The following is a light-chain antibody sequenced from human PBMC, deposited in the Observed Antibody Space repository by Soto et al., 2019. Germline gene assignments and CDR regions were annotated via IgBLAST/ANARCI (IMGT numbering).Light chain of an antibody. CDR1: SSDVGAYNY. CDR2: EVS. CDR3: TSYTGHTTLEV. J-gene: IGLJ2*01. Sequence: QSVLTQPASVSGSPGQSITMSCTGTSSDVGAYNYVSWYQQHPGKAPKLIIYEVSNRPSGVSNRFSGSKSGNTASLTISGLQAEDEADYYCTSYTGHTTLEVFGGGTKLTVL. V-gene: IGLV2-14*01.